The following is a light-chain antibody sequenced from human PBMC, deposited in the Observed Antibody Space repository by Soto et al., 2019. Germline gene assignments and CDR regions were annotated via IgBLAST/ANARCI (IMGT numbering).Light chain of an antibody. J-gene: IGKJ1*01. CDR1: QSINSW. V-gene: IGKV1-5*03. Sequence: DIQMTQSPSTLSASVGDRVTITCRASQSINSWLAWYQQKPGKAPKLLIYKASSLESGVRSRFSGSGSGTEFTLTISSLQPDDFATYYCQQYNTYSQWTFGQGTKVEIK. CDR3: QQYNTYSQWT. CDR2: KAS.